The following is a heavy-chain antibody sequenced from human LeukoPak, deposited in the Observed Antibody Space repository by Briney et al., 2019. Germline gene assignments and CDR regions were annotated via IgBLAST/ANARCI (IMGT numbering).Heavy chain of an antibody. CDR3: ANERLTTTTFDS. V-gene: IGHV3-23*01. D-gene: IGHD4-11*01. CDR1: GFTFSTYA. CDR2: ISGSGGST. J-gene: IGHJ4*02. Sequence: PGGSLRLSCAASGFTFSTYAMSWVRQAPGKGLEWVSLISGSGGSTYYADSVKGRFTISRDNGKNTLSLQMNSLRAEDTALYYGANERLTTTTFDSWGRGSLVTVSS.